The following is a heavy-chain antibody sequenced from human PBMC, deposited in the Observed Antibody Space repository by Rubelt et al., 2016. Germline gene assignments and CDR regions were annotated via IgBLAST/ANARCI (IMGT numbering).Heavy chain of an antibody. Sequence: ECGGGLVPPGGSLRLSCSASGFTFRSCAMHWVRQAPGKGLEYVSAIVDNGGTTYYADSVKGRFTISRDNSKNTLYLQMSSLRVEDTAVYYCAKGGSRSSWNVGHYWGQGTLVTVSS. J-gene: IGHJ4*02. CDR2: IVDNGGTT. V-gene: IGHV3-64*03. D-gene: IGHD6-13*01. CDR3: AKGGSRSSWNVGHY. CDR1: GFTFRSCA.